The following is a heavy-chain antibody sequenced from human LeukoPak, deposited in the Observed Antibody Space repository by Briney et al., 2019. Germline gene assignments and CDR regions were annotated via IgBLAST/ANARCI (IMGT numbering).Heavy chain of an antibody. CDR1: GDSISSGAYA. D-gene: IGHD3-16*01. V-gene: IGHV4-30-4*01. CDR3: ARYEYARSDNTGLRYFHH. Sequence: PSETLSLTCTVSGDSISSGAYAWTWIRQSPGKGPEWIGYVYNSGGTHYNSSLKSRLSISADMSQNKFSLNLSSVTAADTAVYYCARYEYARSDNTGLRYFHHWGQGTLVTVSS. J-gene: IGHJ1*01. CDR2: VYNSGGT.